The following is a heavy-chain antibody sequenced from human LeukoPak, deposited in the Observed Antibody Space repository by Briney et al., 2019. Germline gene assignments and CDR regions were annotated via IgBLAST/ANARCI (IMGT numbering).Heavy chain of an antibody. D-gene: IGHD5-24*01. V-gene: IGHV4-59*01. CDR2: IYYSGST. CDR1: GGSISSYY. CDR3: ARVRRDGYNMGFDWAWDY. J-gene: IGHJ4*02. Sequence: SETLSLTCTVSGGSISSYYWSWIRQPPGKGLEWIGYIYYSGSTNYNPSLKSRVTISVDTSKNQFSLKLSSVTAADTAVYYCARVRRDGYNMGFDWAWDYWGQGTLVTVSS.